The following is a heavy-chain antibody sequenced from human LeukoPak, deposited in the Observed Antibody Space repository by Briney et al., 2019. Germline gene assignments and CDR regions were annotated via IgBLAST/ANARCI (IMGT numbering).Heavy chain of an antibody. CDR1: GGSISSSNW. J-gene: IGHJ6*02. Sequence: SGTLSLTCAVSGGSISSSNWWSWGRQPPGEGLEWIGEIYHSGSPNYTPSLKSRVTISVDKSKNQFSLKLSSVTAADTAVYYCASSTVYYYYGMDVWGQGTTVTVSS. V-gene: IGHV4-4*02. D-gene: IGHD4-17*01. CDR2: IYHSGSP. CDR3: ASSTVYYYYGMDV.